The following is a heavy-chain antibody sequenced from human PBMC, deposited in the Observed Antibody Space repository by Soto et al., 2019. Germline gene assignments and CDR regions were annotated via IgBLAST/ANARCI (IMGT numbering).Heavy chain of an antibody. Sequence: ASVKVSCKTSGYTFTGYYIHWVRQAPGQGLEWMGWINPDSGDAKYAQKFQGRVTMTRDPSTAYMQLSTLSSDDTAVYYCARSLSTIGARPDYWGQGTLVTVSS. CDR2: INPDSGDA. J-gene: IGHJ4*02. CDR3: ARSLSTIGARPDY. D-gene: IGHD6-6*01. CDR1: GYTFTGYY. V-gene: IGHV1-2*02.